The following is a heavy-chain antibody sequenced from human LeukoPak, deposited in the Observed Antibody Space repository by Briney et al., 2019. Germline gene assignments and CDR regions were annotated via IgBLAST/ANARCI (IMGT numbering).Heavy chain of an antibody. CDR2: IKQDGSEK. CDR1: GFTFSSYW. D-gene: IGHD2-2*02. V-gene: IGHV3-7*01. Sequence: GGSLRLSCAASGFTFSSYWMSWVRQAPGKGLEWVASIKQDGSEKYYVDSVKGRFTISRDNAKNSLYLQMNSLRAEDTAVYYCARRVVVVPAAILFDPWGQGTLVTVSS. CDR3: ARRVVVVPAAILFDP. J-gene: IGHJ5*02.